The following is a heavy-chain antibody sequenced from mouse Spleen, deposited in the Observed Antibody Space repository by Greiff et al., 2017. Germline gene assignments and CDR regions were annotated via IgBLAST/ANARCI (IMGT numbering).Heavy chain of an antibody. Sequence: EVMLVESGGGLVKPGGSLKLSCAASGFTFSDYGMHWVRQAPEKGLEWVAYISSGSSTIYYADTVKGRFTISRDNAKNTLFLQMTSLRSEDTAMYYCARRDSSGYYYAMDYWGQGTSVTVSS. CDR3: ARRDSSGYYYAMDY. J-gene: IGHJ4*01. CDR2: ISSGSSTI. D-gene: IGHD3-2*01. CDR1: GFTFSDYG. V-gene: IGHV5-17*01.